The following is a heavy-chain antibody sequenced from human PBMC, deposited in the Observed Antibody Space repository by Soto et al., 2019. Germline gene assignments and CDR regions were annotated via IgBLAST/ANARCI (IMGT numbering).Heavy chain of an antibody. CDR3: ARGISLIVEVQRDAPDIYYLAS. Sequence: QVQLQESGPGLVKPSGTLSLTCAVSDGSISSTKWWSWVRQPPGKGLEWIGEINHSGSTNSNPSLKSRVTLSVDTSKNPFSLKLTSVTAADTALYYCARGISLIVEVQRDAPDIYYLASWAQGTLVTVSS. CDR2: INHSGST. J-gene: IGHJ4*02. CDR1: DGSISSTKW. V-gene: IGHV4-4*02. D-gene: IGHD2-2*01.